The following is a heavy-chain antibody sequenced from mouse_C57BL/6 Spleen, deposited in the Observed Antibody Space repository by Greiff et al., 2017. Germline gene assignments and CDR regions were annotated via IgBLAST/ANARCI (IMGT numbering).Heavy chain of an antibody. CDR2: INYDGSST. V-gene: IGHV5-16*01. J-gene: IGHJ4*01. CDR3: ARVGSSRNYAMDD. Sequence: EVKLMESEGGLVQPGSSMKLSCTASGFTFSDYYMAWVRQVPEKGLEWVANINYDGSSTYYLDSLKSRFIISRDNAKNILYLQMCSLKSADTATYYGARVGSSRNYAMDDWGQGTSVTVSS. D-gene: IGHD1-1*01. CDR1: GFTFSDYY.